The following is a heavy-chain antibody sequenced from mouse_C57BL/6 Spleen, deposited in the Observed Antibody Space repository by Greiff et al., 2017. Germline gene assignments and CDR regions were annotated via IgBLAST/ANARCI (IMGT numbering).Heavy chain of an antibody. CDR2: ISYDGSN. CDR3: ARGYYYGSSYGYFDV. Sequence: EVQLQQSGPGLVKPSQSLSLTCSVTGYSITSGYYWNWIRQFPGNKLEWMGYISYDGSNNYNPSLKNRISITRDTSKNQFFLKLNSVTTEDTATYYCARGYYYGSSYGYFDVWGTGTTVTVSS. CDR1: GYSITSGYY. V-gene: IGHV3-6*01. D-gene: IGHD1-1*01. J-gene: IGHJ1*03.